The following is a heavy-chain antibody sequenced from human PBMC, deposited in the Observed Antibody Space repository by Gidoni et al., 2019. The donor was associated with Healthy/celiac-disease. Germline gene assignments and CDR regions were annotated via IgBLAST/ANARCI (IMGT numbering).Heavy chain of an antibody. CDR2: INHSGST. D-gene: IGHD6-13*01. CDR3: ARGRGGSSWYRLYYFDY. V-gene: IGHV4-34*01. J-gene: IGHJ4*02. Sequence: QVQLQQWGAGLLKPSETLSLTSAVYDGYFSGYYWSWIRQPPGKGREWIGEINHSGSTNYNPSLKSRVTISVDTSKNQFSLKLSSVTAADTAVYYCARGRGGSSWYRLYYFDYWGQGTLVTVSS. CDR1: DGYFSGYY.